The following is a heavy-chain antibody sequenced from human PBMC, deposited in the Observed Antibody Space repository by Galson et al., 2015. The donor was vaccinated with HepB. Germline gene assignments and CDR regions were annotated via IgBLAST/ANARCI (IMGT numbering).Heavy chain of an antibody. D-gene: IGHD3-3*01. Sequence: SLRLSCGASGFTFSNAWLSWVRQAAGQGLEWDGRIKSTTDGGTTDYDAPVKGRFTISRDDSKNTLYLQMNSLKTEDTAVYYCTTDGVVFDRRYENYYYYGMDVWGQGTTVTVSS. CDR3: TTDGVVFDRRYENYYYYGMDV. J-gene: IGHJ6*02. CDR1: GFTFSNAW. V-gene: IGHV3-15*01. CDR2: IKSTTDGGTT.